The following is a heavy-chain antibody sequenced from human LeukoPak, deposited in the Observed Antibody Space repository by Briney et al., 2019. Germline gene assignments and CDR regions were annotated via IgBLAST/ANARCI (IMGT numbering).Heavy chain of an antibody. J-gene: IGHJ5*02. D-gene: IGHD1-1*01. CDR2: IYYSGST. CDR3: AREYKDWNGDYNWFDP. Sequence: SETLSLTCTVSGGSISSYYWSWIRQPPGKGLEWIGYIYYSGSTNYNPSLKSRVTISVDTSKNQFSLKLSSVTAADTAVHYCAREYKDWNGDYNWFDPWGQGTLVTVSS. CDR1: GGSISSYY. V-gene: IGHV4-59*12.